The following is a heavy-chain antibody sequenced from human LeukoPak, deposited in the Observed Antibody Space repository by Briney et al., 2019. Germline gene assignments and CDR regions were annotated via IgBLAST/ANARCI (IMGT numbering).Heavy chain of an antibody. D-gene: IGHD3-22*01. V-gene: IGHV5-51*01. CDR2: IYPGDSDT. CDR3: ARHRSTYYYDSSGPDAFDI. CDR1: GYSFTSYW. Sequence: GESLKISCKGSGYSFTSYWIGWVRQMPGKGLEWMGIIYPGDSDTRYSPSFQGRVTISADKSISTAYLQWSSLKASDTAMYYCARHRSTYYYDSSGPDAFDIWGQGTMVTVSS. J-gene: IGHJ3*02.